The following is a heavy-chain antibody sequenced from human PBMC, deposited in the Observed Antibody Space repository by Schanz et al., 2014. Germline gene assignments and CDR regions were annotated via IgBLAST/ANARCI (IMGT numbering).Heavy chain of an antibody. D-gene: IGHD5-12*01. CDR3: ARDRWLRLRSYSYSGMDV. CDR2: IYSGGNT. V-gene: IGHV3-66*01. J-gene: IGHJ6*02. CDR1: GFTVSSHY. Sequence: EVQLVESGGGVVQPGRSLRLSCAASGFTVSSHYMSWVRQAPGKGLEWVSTIYSGGNTYYADSVKGRFTISRDNSKNTLYLQMNSLRAEDTAVYYCARDRWLRLRSYSYSGMDVWGQGTTVTVSS.